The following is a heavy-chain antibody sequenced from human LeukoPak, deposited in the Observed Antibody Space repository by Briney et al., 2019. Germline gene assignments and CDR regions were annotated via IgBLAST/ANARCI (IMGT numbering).Heavy chain of an antibody. CDR1: GFTFSSYA. CDR2: ISGSGGST. J-gene: IGHJ4*02. CDR3: AKDPKQQLVLYYFDY. D-gene: IGHD6-13*01. V-gene: IGHV3-23*01. Sequence: TGGSLRLSCAASGFTFSSYAMSWVRQAPGKGLEWVSAISGSGGSTYYADSVKGRFTISRDNSKNTLYLQMNSLRAEDTAVYYCAKDPKQQLVLYYFDYWGQGTLVTASS.